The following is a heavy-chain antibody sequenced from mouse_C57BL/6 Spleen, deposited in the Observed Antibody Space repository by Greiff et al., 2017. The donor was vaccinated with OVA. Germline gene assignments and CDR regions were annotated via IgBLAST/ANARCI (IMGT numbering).Heavy chain of an antibody. Sequence: PYLFTPFSSFNISFNSSFYSFTAYNMNLVKQSNGKSLEWIGVINPNYGTTSYNQKFKGKATLTVDQSSSTAYMQLNSLTSEDSAVYYCARVRNYGRYFDVWGTGTTVTVSS. V-gene: IGHV1-39*01. J-gene: IGHJ1*03. D-gene: IGHD1-2*01. CDR2: INPNYGTT. CDR3: ARVRNYGRYFDV. CDR1: FYSFTAYN.